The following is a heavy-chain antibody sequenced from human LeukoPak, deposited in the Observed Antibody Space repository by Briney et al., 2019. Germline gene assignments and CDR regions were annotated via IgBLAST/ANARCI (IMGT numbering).Heavy chain of an antibody. V-gene: IGHV3-30*04. Sequence: GGSLRLSCAASGFSFSSYAMHWVRQAPGKGLEWVAFISYDGNDKYYADSVKGRFTISRDNSKKTLSMQMNSLRVEDTALYYCAREGKYTSTWPVDHWGQGTLVTVSS. CDR3: AREGKYTSTWPVDH. J-gene: IGHJ4*02. D-gene: IGHD6-19*01. CDR1: GFSFSSYA. CDR2: ISYDGNDK.